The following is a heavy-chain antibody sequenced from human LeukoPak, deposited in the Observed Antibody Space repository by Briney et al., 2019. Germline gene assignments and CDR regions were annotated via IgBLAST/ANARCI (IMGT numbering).Heavy chain of an antibody. V-gene: IGHV1-46*01. CDR2: INPDGGYT. Sequence: ASVKVSCKTSGYTFTRHWIHWVRQAPGQGLEWVGMINPDGGYTMYAQNFQGRLSLTRDTSSTTVYMDLRSLTSQDTAVYYCARDHSNDDKSWWFDSWGQGTLVRVSS. D-gene: IGHD3-9*01. CDR1: GYTFTRHW. CDR3: ARDHSNDDKSWWFDS. J-gene: IGHJ5*01.